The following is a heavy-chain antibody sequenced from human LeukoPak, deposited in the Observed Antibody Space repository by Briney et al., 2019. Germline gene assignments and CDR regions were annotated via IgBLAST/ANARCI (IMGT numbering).Heavy chain of an antibody. J-gene: IGHJ4*02. V-gene: IGHV1-18*01. Sequence: ASVKVSCKASGYTFTSYVISWVRQAPGQGLEWMGWISAYNGNTNYAQKVQGRVTMTTDTSTSTAYMELRSLRSDDTAVYYCARDYRPPPTYSSRDGFDYWGQGTLVTVSS. D-gene: IGHD6-13*01. CDR1: GYTFTSYV. CDR2: ISAYNGNT. CDR3: ARDYRPPPTYSSRDGFDY.